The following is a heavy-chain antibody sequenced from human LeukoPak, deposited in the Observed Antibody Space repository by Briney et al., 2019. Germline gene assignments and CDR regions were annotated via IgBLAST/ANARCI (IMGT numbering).Heavy chain of an antibody. CDR2: ITTSSTYI. D-gene: IGHD6-19*01. J-gene: IGHJ4*02. Sequence: GGSLRLSCAASGFTFSTYTMNWVRQAPGKGPEWVSSITTSSTYIYYSDSVKGRFTISRDNSKNTLYLQMNSLRAEDTAVYYCVKYSSGWYNDYWGQGTLVTVSS. CDR3: VKYSSGWYNDY. CDR1: GFTFSTYT. V-gene: IGHV3-21*04.